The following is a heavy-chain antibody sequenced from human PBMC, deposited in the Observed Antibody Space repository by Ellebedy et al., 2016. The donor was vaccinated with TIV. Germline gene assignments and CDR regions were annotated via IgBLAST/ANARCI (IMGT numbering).Heavy chain of an antibody. CDR3: ARDRVDIVVVPAEGSDAFDI. Sequence: PGGSLRLSCAASGFTFSDYYMNWIRQAPGTGRARVLYISSSGSTIYYADSVMGRFTISRDNAKNSLYLQMNSLRAEDTAVYYCARDRVDIVVVPAEGSDAFDIWGQGTMVTVSS. V-gene: IGHV3-11*04. J-gene: IGHJ3*02. CDR2: ISSSGSTI. D-gene: IGHD2-2*03. CDR1: GFTFSDYY.